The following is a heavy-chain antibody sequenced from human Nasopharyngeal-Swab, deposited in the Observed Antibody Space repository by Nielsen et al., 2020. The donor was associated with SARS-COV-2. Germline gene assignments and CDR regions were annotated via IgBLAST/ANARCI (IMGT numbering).Heavy chain of an antibody. D-gene: IGHD6-19*01. Sequence: SETLSLTCAVYGGSSSGYYWRWIRQPPGKGLEWIGEINHSGVTNYNPSLKSRVTISVDTSKNQFSLKLSSVTAADTAVYYCARHDSSGWYFDYWGQGTLVTVSS. CDR1: GGSSSGYY. CDR3: ARHDSSGWYFDY. V-gene: IGHV4-34*01. J-gene: IGHJ4*02. CDR2: INHSGVT.